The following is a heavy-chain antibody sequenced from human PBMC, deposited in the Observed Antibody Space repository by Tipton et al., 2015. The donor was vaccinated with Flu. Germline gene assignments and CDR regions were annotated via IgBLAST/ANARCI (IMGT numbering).Heavy chain of an antibody. Sequence: TLSLTCSVSGDSIGSDYYWGWIRQPPGKGLEWLGNIHRSGNTYYNSSLKSRVTISVDTAKNQFSQRLSSVTAADTAVYYCARSTYYYGSGSADYWGQGTLVTVSS. V-gene: IGHV4-38-2*01. D-gene: IGHD3-10*01. CDR3: ARSTYYYGSGSADY. J-gene: IGHJ4*02. CDR1: GDSIGSDYY. CDR2: IHRSGNT.